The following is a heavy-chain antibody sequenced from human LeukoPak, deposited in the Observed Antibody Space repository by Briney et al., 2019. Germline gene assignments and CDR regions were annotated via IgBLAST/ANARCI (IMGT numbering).Heavy chain of an antibody. CDR3: ARDQDHIAVAGIDY. CDR1: GYTFTGYY. J-gene: IGHJ4*02. Sequence: GASVKVSCTASGYTFTGYYMHWVRQAPGQGLEWMGRIIPILGIANYAQKFQGRVTVTADKSTSTAYMELSGLRSDDTAVYYCARDQDHIAVAGIDYWGQGSLVTVSS. V-gene: IGHV1-69*04. CDR2: IIPILGIA. D-gene: IGHD6-19*01.